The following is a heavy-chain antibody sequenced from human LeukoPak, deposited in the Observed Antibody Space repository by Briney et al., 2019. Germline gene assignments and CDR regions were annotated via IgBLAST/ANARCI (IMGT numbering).Heavy chain of an antibody. CDR1: GGSISSGSYY. CDR2: IYTSGST. CDR3: AREVVVVPAAIYWYFDL. Sequence: PSETLSLTCTVSGGSISSGSYYWSWIRPPAGKGLEWIGRIYTSGSTNYNPSLKSRVTISVDTSKNQFSLKLSSVTAADTAVYYCAREVVVVPAAIYWYFDLWGRGTLVTVSS. D-gene: IGHD2-2*02. V-gene: IGHV4-61*02. J-gene: IGHJ2*01.